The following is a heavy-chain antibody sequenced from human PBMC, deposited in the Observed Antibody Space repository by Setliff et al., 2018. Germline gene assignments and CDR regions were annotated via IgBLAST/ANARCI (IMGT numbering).Heavy chain of an antibody. D-gene: IGHD2-21*02. Sequence: ASVKVSCKASGGTFSSYAISWVRQAPGQGLEWMGGIIPIFGTANYAQKFQGRVTITADESTSTAYMELSSLRSEDTAAYYRARARYCGGDCSAYYFDYWGQGTLVTVSS. CDR2: IIPIFGTA. CDR1: GGTFSSYA. J-gene: IGHJ4*02. CDR3: ARARYCGGDCSAYYFDY. V-gene: IGHV1-69*13.